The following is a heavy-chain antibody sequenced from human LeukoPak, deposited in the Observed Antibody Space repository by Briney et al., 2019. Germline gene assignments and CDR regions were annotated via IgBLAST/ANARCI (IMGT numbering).Heavy chain of an antibody. CDR2: IYSGGST. CDR3: ARDSGSYYRFDY. CDR1: GFTVSSNY. V-gene: IGHV3-53*01. D-gene: IGHD1-26*01. J-gene: IGHJ4*02. Sequence: PGGSLRLSCAASGFTVSSNYMSWVRQAPGKGLEWVSVIYSGGSTYYADSVKGRFTISRDNSKNTLYLQMNSLKAEDTAVYYCARDSGSYYRFDYWGQGTLVTVSS.